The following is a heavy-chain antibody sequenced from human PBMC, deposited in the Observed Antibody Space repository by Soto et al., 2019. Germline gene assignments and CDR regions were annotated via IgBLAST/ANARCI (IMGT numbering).Heavy chain of an antibody. V-gene: IGHV4-39*05. CDR2: IDDSGRT. CDR3: ETKGRNTRIVVVTLYAPDF. CDR1: SVTFSVKSHY. D-gene: IGHD1-26*01. Sequence: SENPELTSAVSSVTFSVKSHYWAWIRQPPGKGLEWIGAIDDSGRTYYSESLKSRATISIDTARNQFSLKLNSVTAPDTAVYYCETKGRNTRIVVVTLYAPDFWG. J-gene: IGHJ6*01.